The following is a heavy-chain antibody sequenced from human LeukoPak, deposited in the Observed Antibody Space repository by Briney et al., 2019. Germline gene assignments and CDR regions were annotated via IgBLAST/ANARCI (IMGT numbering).Heavy chain of an antibody. CDR1: GFTFSSYA. V-gene: IGHV3-23*01. CDR3: AKVQGYCSSTSCHAEYFQH. CDR2: ISGSGGGI. Sequence: GGSLRLSCAASGFTFSSYAMSWVRQAPGKGLEWVSAISGSGGGIYYADSVKGRFTISRDNSKNTLYLQMNSLRAEDTAVYYCAKVQGYCSSTSCHAEYFQHWGQGTLVTVSS. J-gene: IGHJ1*01. D-gene: IGHD2-2*01.